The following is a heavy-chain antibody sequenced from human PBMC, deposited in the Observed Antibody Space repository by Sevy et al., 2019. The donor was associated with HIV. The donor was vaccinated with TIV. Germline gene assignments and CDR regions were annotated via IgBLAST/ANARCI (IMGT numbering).Heavy chain of an antibody. J-gene: IGHJ4*02. CDR1: GFIFSSYG. Sequence: GGCLRLSCSASGFIFSSYGMHWVRQTPGKGLEWVAIISSDGSDDFYAESVRGRFTISRDNSRNTLYLQMDSLRLEDTAIYYCAKDKEDDYGDYYFDHWGQGALVTVSS. CDR2: ISSDGSDD. V-gene: IGHV3-30*18. CDR3: AKDKEDDYGDYYFDH. D-gene: IGHD4-17*01.